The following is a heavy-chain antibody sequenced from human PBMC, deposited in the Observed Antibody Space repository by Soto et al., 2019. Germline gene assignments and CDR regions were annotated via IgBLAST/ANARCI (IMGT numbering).Heavy chain of an antibody. CDR2: INAGNGNT. J-gene: IGHJ4*02. V-gene: IGHV1-3*01. Sequence: DSVKVSCKASGYTFTSYAMHWVRQAPGQRLEWMGWINAGNGNTKYSQKFQGRVTITRDTSASTAYMELGSLRSEDTAVYYCARPNRGNELGTFESWGQGTLVPVSS. D-gene: IGHD1-1*01. CDR3: ARPNRGNELGTFES. CDR1: GYTFTSYA.